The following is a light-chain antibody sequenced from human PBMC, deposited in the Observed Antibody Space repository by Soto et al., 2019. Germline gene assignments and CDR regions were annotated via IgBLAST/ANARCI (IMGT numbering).Light chain of an antibody. CDR2: GAS. CDR1: QGIRNY. J-gene: IGKJ1*01. Sequence: DIQMTQSPSSLSASVGDRVTITCRASQGIRNYLAWYQQKPGKVPKLLIYGASTLQSGVPSRFSGSASGTDFALTINSLQPEDVATYYCQKYNSDPPWTFGQGTKVEIK. V-gene: IGKV1-27*01. CDR3: QKYNSDPPWT.